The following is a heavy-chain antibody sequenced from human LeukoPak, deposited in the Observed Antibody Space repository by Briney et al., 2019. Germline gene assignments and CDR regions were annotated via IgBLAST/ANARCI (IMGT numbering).Heavy chain of an antibody. J-gene: IGHJ4*02. CDR2: IWHDGSEK. Sequence: PGGSLRLSCAASGFTFSDYGMHWVRQAPGEGLEWVAVIWHDGSEKYYGDSVKGRFTISRDNSKNTLYLQMNSLRAEDTAVYYCASLPGIAAAAPFDYWGQGTLVTVSS. V-gene: IGHV3-33*01. CDR3: ASLPGIAAAAPFDY. CDR1: GFTFSDYG. D-gene: IGHD6-13*01.